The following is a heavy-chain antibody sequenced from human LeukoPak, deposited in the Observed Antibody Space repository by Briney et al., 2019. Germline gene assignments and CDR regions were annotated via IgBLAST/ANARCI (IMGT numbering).Heavy chain of an antibody. CDR1: GYTFTGYY. J-gene: IGHJ4*02. V-gene: IGHV1-2*02. D-gene: IGHD1-7*01. Sequence: ASVKVSCKASGYTFTGYYMHWVRQAPGQGLEWMGWINPNSGGTNYAQKFQGRVTMTRDTSISTAYMELSRLRSDDTAVYYCARDSDAAYNWNYSPSGYWGQGTLVTASS. CDR3: ARDSDAAYNWNYSPSGY. CDR2: INPNSGGT.